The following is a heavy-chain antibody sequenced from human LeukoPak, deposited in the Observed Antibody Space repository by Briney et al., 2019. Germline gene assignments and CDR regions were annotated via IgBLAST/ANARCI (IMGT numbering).Heavy chain of an antibody. CDR2: ISTSGTAT. D-gene: IGHD6-19*01. Sequence: GGSLRLSCAASGFSFSSYAMSWVRQAPGKGLEWVSLISTSGTATYYADSVKGRFTISRDNSKNTMYLQMNSLGAEDTALYYCAKGSYSSGWISDYWGQGTLVTASS. CDR1: GFSFSSYA. CDR3: AKGSYSSGWISDY. V-gene: IGHV3-23*01. J-gene: IGHJ4*02.